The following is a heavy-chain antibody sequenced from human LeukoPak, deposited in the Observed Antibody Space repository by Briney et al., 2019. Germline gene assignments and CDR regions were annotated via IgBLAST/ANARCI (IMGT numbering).Heavy chain of an antibody. Sequence: PGGSLRLSCAASGFTFSSYGMHWVRQAPGKGLEWVAFIRYDRSNKYYAESVKGRFTISRDNSKNTLYLQMNSLRAEDTAEYDCAKDYGKQIVGAPLDYWGQGTLVTVSS. CDR1: GFTFSSYG. J-gene: IGHJ4*01. CDR2: IRYDRSNK. CDR3: AKDYGKQIVGAPLDY. V-gene: IGHV3-30*02. D-gene: IGHD1-26*01.